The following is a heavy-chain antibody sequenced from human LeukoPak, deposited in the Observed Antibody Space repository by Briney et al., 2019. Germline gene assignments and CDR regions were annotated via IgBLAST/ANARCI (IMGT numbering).Heavy chain of an antibody. CDR2: IYSGGST. V-gene: IGHV3-66*01. Sequence: PGGSLRLSCAASEFSVGSNYMTWVRQAPGKGLEWVSLIYSGGSTYYADSVKGRFTISRDNSKNTLYLQMNSLRAEDTAVYYCASGSYCDYWGQGTLVTVSS. J-gene: IGHJ4*02. CDR1: EFSVGSNY. CDR3: ASGSYCDY. D-gene: IGHD1-26*01.